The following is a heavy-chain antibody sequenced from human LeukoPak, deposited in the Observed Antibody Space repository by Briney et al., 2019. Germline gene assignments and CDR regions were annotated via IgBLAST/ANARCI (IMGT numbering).Heavy chain of an antibody. CDR2: ITSSSSYI. D-gene: IGHD3-9*01. CDR3: ARGISVYDILTGYYKGAFDI. V-gene: IGHV3-21*01. J-gene: IGHJ3*02. CDR1: GFTFSSYS. Sequence: GGSLRLSCAASGFTFSSYSMNWVRQAPGKGLEWVSSITSSSSYIYYADSVKGRFTISRDNAKNSLYLQMNSLRAEDTAVYYCARGISVYDILTGYYKGAFDIWGQGTMVTVSS.